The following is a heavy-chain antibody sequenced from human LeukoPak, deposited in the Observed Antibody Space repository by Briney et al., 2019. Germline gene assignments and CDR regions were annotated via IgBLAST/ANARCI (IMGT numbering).Heavy chain of an antibody. D-gene: IGHD1-14*01. J-gene: IGHJ4*02. CDR1: GYSISRGYH. Sequence: PSETLSLTCTVSGYSISRGYHWGWVRQPPGKGLEWIGSVHHSGSTYYNPSLKSRLTISADTSKNQFSLRLDSVTAADTAVYYCASVNFNPDYWGQGTLVTVSS. CDR3: ASVNFNPDY. CDR2: VHHSGST. V-gene: IGHV4-38-2*02.